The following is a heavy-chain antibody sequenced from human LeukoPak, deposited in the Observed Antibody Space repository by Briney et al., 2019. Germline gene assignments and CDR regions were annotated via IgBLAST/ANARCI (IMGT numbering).Heavy chain of an antibody. J-gene: IGHJ4*02. Sequence: GGSLRLSCAASGFTFSSYSMNWVRQAPGKGLEWVSSISSSSSYIYYADSVKGRFTISRDNSKNTLYLQMNSLRAEDTAVYYCAKDQDDYGDYGSYWGQGTLVTVSS. D-gene: IGHD4-17*01. V-gene: IGHV3-21*04. CDR2: ISSSSSYI. CDR3: AKDQDDYGDYGSY. CDR1: GFTFSSYS.